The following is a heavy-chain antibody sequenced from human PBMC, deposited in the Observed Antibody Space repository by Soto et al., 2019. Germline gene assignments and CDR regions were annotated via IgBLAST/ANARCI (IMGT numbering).Heavy chain of an antibody. CDR2: MSYDGRNQ. CDR1: GFTLSGVD. CDR3: GKGGGLTSSSRSDC. D-gene: IGHD6-6*01. V-gene: IGHV3-30*18. Sequence: QVQLVESGGGVVQPGTSLRLSCSASGFTLSGVDMHWVRQAPGKGLEWVAVMSYDGRNQYYADSVKGRFTVSRDSSKSQVHLEMNRLRTEDAAGYYWGKGGGLTSSSRSDCWGQGTLGTV. J-gene: IGHJ4*02.